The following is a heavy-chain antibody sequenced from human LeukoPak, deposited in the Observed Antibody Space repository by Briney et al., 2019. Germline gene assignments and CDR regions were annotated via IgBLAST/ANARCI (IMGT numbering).Heavy chain of an antibody. CDR1: AFTFSSYA. D-gene: IGHD1-14*01. Sequence: GGSLRLSCAASAFTFSSYAMNWVRQAPGKGLEWVSGISGGGGITYYVESVKGRFTISRDNSKNTLYLQMDSLRAEDTALYYCAKGSGINHYHWIDPWGQGTLVSVSS. V-gene: IGHV3-23*01. J-gene: IGHJ5*02. CDR2: ISGGGGIT. CDR3: AKGSGINHYHWIDP.